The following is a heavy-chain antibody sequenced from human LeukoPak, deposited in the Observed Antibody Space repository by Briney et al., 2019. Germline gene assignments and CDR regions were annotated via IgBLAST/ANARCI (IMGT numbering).Heavy chain of an antibody. CDR3: ARVAVAGGDADY. CDR2: IYTSGST. V-gene: IGHV4-4*07. J-gene: IGHJ4*02. CDR1: GYSISSGYY. D-gene: IGHD6-19*01. Sequence: SETLSLTCTVSGYSISSGYYWGWIRQPAGKGLEWIGCIYTSGSTNYNPSLKSRVTMSVDTSKNQFSLKLSSVTAADTAVYYCARVAVAGGDADYWGQGTLVTVSS.